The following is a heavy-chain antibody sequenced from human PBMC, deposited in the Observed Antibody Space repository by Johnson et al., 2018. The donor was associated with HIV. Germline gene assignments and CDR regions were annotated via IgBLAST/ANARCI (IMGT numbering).Heavy chain of an antibody. CDR3: TSLRDDAFDI. J-gene: IGHJ3*02. V-gene: IGHV3-15*01. Sequence: VQLVESGGGLVKPGGSLRLSCAASGFTFSNAWMSWVRQSPGKGLEWVGRIQSKSDGGTTDYAAPVKGRFTISRDDSKNTLYMQMNSLKNEDTAVYYCTSLRDDAFDIWGQGTMVTLSS. CDR1: GFTFSNAW. CDR2: IQSKSDGGTT.